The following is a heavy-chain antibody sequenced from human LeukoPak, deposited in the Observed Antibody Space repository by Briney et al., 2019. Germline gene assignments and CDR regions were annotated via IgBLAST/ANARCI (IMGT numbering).Heavy chain of an antibody. CDR1: GYSISSSNW. V-gene: IGHV4-28*01. D-gene: IGHD6-19*01. CDR2: IYYSGST. CDR3: ARLSGGWYYFDY. J-gene: IGHJ4*02. Sequence: SDTLSLTCAVSGYSISSSNWWGWIRQPPGKGLEWIGYIYYSGSTYYNPSLKSRVTISVDTSKNQFSLKLSSVTAADTAVYYCARLSGGWYYFDYWGQGTLVTVSS.